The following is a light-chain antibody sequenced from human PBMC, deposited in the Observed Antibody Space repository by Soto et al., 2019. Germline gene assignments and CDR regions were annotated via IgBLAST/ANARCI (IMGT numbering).Light chain of an antibody. J-gene: IGKJ4*01. CDR1: QSVSSSY. V-gene: IGKV3-20*01. CDR2: GAS. Sequence: EIVLTQSPGTLSLSPGERATLSCRASQSVSSSYLAWSQQKPGQAPRLLIYGASSRATGIPDRFSGSGSGTDFTLTISRLEPEDFAVYYCQQYGSSPAFGGGTKVEI. CDR3: QQYGSSPA.